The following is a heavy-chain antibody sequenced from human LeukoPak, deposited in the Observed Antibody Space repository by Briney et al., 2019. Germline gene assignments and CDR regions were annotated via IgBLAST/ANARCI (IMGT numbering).Heavy chain of an antibody. Sequence: GGSLRLSCTASGFTFSAHDMNWVRQSPGKGLEWVSSISSGSNYIYYADSVRGRFTISRDNARNSIYLQMNSLRAEDTAVYYCARVGPGRAFDIWGQGTMVTVSS. CDR1: GFTFSAHD. V-gene: IGHV3-21*01. CDR2: ISSGSNYI. D-gene: IGHD2-15*01. J-gene: IGHJ3*02. CDR3: ARVGPGRAFDI.